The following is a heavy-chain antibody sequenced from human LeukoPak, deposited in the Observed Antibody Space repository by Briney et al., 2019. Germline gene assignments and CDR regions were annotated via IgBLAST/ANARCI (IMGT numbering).Heavy chain of an antibody. D-gene: IGHD5-24*01. J-gene: IGHJ6*02. Sequence: GGSLRLSCVGSELTFSTYPMSWVRQASGKGLEWVSAISGSGGSTFYADSVKGRFTISRDNSKNTLFLQMNSLGAEDTAIYYCATRGKDGYNANYYGMDVWGQGTTVTVSS. V-gene: IGHV3-23*01. CDR3: ATRGKDGYNANYYGMDV. CDR2: ISGSGGST. CDR1: ELTFSTYP.